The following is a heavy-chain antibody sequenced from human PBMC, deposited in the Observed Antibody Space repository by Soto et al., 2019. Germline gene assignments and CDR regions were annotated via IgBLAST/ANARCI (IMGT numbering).Heavy chain of an antibody. V-gene: IGHV1-69*08. D-gene: IGHD6-13*01. CDR3: ARDFPQGIAAAGGYYYYGMDV. Sequence: QVQLVQSGAVVKKPGSSVKVSCKASGGTFSSYTISWVRQAPGQGLEWMGRIIPILGIANYAQKFQGRVTITADKSTSTAYMELSSLRSEDTAVYYCARDFPQGIAAAGGYYYYGMDVWGQGTTVTVSS. CDR2: IIPILGIA. CDR1: GGTFSSYT. J-gene: IGHJ6*02.